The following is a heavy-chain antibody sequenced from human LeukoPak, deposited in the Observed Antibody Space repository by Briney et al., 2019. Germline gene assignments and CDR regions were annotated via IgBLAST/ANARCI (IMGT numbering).Heavy chain of an antibody. Sequence: GRSLRLSCAASGFTFSSYAMHWVRQAPGKGLEWVAVISYDGSNKYYADSVKGRFTISRDNSKNTLYLQMNSLRAEDTAVYYCARDWSGYDFSYYMDVRGKGTTVTVSS. D-gene: IGHD5-12*01. CDR2: ISYDGSNK. CDR3: ARDWSGYDFSYYMDV. V-gene: IGHV3-30*01. J-gene: IGHJ6*03. CDR1: GFTFSSYA.